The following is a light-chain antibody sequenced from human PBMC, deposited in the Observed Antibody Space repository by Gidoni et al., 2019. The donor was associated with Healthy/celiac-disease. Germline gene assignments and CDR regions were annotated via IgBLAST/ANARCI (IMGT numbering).Light chain of an antibody. J-gene: IGKJ2*01. CDR2: GAS. CDR1: QSISSY. CDR3: QQSFSTLYT. Sequence: DIQMTQSPSSLSASVGDRVTITCRASQSISSYLNWYQQKPGKAPKLQIYGASSLQSGVPSRFSGSGSGTDFTLTISSLQPEDFATYYCQQSFSTLYTFGQGTKLEIK. V-gene: IGKV1-39*01.